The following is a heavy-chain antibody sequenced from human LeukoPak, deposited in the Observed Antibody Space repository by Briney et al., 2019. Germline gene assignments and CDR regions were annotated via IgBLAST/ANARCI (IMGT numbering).Heavy chain of an antibody. CDR1: GSSITSYY. Sequence: TSETLSLTCTVSGSSITSYYWSWIRQPPGKGLEWIGYIYYSGRPNYIPSLRSRVTISIDTSKIQFSLKLSSVTAADTAVYYCARGGVNYKIAGPWGQGALVTVSS. J-gene: IGHJ5*02. D-gene: IGHD3-10*01. V-gene: IGHV4-59*01. CDR2: IYYSGRP. CDR3: ARGGVNYKIAGP.